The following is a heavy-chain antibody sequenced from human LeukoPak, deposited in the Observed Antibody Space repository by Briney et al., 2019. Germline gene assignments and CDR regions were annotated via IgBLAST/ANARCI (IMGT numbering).Heavy chain of an antibody. D-gene: IGHD6-13*01. J-gene: IGHJ4*02. CDR1: GFTFSSYA. Sequence: GGSLRLSCAASGFTFSSYAMSWVRQAPGKGLEWVSAISGSGGSTYYADSVKGRFTISRDNSKNTLYLQMNSLRAEDTAVYYCAEKPRYSSSWYMSYWGQGTLVTVSS. CDR3: AEKPRYSSSWYMSY. V-gene: IGHV3-23*01. CDR2: ISGSGGST.